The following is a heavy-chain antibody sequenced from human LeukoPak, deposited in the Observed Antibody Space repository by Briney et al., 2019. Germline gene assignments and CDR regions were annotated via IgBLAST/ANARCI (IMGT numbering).Heavy chain of an antibody. J-gene: IGHJ4*02. D-gene: IGHD3-9*01. CDR2: IYYSGST. Sequence: PSETLSLTCTVSGGSVSSDSYYWSWIRQPPGKGLEWIGYIYYSGSTNYNPSLKSRVTISVDTSKNQFSLRLSSVTAADTAVYYCARGTYYDILTGYFFDYWGQGTLVTVSS. V-gene: IGHV4-61*01. CDR1: GGSVSSDSYY. CDR3: ARGTYYDILTGYFFDY.